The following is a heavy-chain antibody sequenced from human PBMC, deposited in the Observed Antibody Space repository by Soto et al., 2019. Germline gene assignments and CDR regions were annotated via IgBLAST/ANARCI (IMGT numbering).Heavy chain of an antibody. Sequence: PGESLKISCQGSGYMFTNYWFNWVRQVSGGGLEWLGRSDTSDSYTKYNQSTHGQVTLSADKFTSTAYLQWSSLRASDTACYYCASHNGVCGGGCNSSGMEVWGQGSRVTVSS. CDR3: ASHNGVCGGGCNSSGMEV. D-gene: IGHD2-8*01. V-gene: IGHV5-10-1*01. CDR2: SDTSDSYT. J-gene: IGHJ6*02. CDR1: GYMFTNYW.